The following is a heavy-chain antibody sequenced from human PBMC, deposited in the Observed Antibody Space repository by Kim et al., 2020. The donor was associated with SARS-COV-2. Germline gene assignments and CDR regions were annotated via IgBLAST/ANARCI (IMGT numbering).Heavy chain of an antibody. V-gene: IGHV4-30-4*01. J-gene: IGHJ5*02. CDR2: IYYSGST. D-gene: IGHD3-3*01. CDR3: ARTKRITIFGVVQWFDP. Sequence: SQTLSLTCTVSGGSISSCDSYWSWIRQPPGKGLEWIAYIYYSGSTYYNPSLKSRVTISVDTSKNQFSLKLSSVTAADTAVYYCARTKRITIFGVVQWFDPWGQGTLVTVSS. CDR1: GGSISSCDSY.